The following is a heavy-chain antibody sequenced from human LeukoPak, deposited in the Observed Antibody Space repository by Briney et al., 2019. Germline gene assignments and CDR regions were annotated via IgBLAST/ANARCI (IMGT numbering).Heavy chain of an antibody. Sequence: SETLSLTCAVSGVSISSSEWWIRVRQPPGQGLEWIGEIHRAGRTRYNPSLKSRVTISMDYSKNQFSLKLTSVTAADTAIYYCGKTDIYFNPIDYWGPGSLVTVSS. V-gene: IGHV4-4*02. CDR1: GVSISSSEW. CDR2: IHRAGRT. CDR3: GKTDIYFNPIDY. D-gene: IGHD3-9*01. J-gene: IGHJ4*02.